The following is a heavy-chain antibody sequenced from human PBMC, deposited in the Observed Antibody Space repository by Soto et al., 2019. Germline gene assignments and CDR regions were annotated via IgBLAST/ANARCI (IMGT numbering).Heavy chain of an antibody. CDR1: GGTFSSYT. Sequence: SVKVSCKASGGTFSSYTISWVRQAPGQGLEWMGRIIPILGIANYAQKFQGRVTITADKSTSTAYMELSSLRSEDTAVYYCAASTAGYCSSTSCYAGPWGQGTLVTVSS. V-gene: IGHV1-69*02. D-gene: IGHD2-2*01. CDR3: AASTAGYCSSTSCYAGP. CDR2: IIPILGIA. J-gene: IGHJ5*02.